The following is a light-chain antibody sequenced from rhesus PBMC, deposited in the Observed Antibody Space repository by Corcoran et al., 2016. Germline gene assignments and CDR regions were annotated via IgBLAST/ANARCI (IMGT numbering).Light chain of an antibody. CDR1: QSVGSY. CDR2: GAS. V-gene: IGKV3-24*04. J-gene: IGKJ1*01. CDR3: QQSSNLSWT. Sequence: ETVVTQSPATLSLSPGERATLSCRASQSVGSYLAWYQQKPGKAPRLLIYGASSRAHGIPDRISGSWYGTDFTLTISSLEPEDGGVYYCQQSSNLSWTFGQGTKVEIK.